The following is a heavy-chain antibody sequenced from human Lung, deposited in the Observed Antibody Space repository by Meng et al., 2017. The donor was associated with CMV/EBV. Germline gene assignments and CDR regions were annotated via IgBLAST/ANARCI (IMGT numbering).Heavy chain of an antibody. J-gene: IGHJ4*02. D-gene: IGHD3-22*01. Sequence: SVKVSCKASGDTFRSHAISWVRQAPGQGLEWMGGIIPILGIVTYAQKFQGRVTIAADKSTTTAYMELSRLRSEDTAVYFCARALYYYDSSGYYPYFDYWGQGTLVTVSS. CDR1: GDTFRSHA. V-gene: IGHV1-69*10. CDR2: IIPILGIV. CDR3: ARALYYYDSSGYYPYFDY.